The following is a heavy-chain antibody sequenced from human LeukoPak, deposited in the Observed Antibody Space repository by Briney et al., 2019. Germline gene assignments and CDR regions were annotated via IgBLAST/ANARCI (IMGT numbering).Heavy chain of an antibody. CDR2: IYYSGST. Sequence: SETLSLTCTVSGGSISSYYWSWIRQPPGKGLEGLGYIYYSGSTNYNPSLKSRVTISVDTSKNQFSLELSSVTAADPALYYCARDATGMGNYFDYWGQGTLVTVSS. CDR1: GGSISSYY. CDR3: ARDATGMGNYFDY. D-gene: IGHD3-10*01. V-gene: IGHV4-59*12. J-gene: IGHJ4*02.